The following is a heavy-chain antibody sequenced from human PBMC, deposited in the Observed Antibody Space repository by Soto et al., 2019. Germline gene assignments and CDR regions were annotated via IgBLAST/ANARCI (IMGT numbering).Heavy chain of an antibody. J-gene: IGHJ4*02. Sequence: GGSLRLSCAASGFTFSSYSMNWVRQAPGKGLEWVSYISSSSSTIYYADSVKGRFTISRDNAKNSLYLQMNSLRAEDTAVYYCARSRGENWQWLVPPYFDYWGQGTLVTVSS. V-gene: IGHV3-48*01. CDR3: ARSRGENWQWLVPPYFDY. D-gene: IGHD6-19*01. CDR2: ISSSSSTI. CDR1: GFTFSSYS.